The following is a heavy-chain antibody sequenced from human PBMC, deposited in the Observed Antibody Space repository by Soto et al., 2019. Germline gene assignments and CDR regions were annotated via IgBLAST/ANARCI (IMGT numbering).Heavy chain of an antibody. D-gene: IGHD3-9*01. Sequence: GGSLRLSCAASGFTFSSYSMNWVRQAPGKGLEWVSSISSSSSYIYYADSVKGRFTISRDNAKNSLYLQMNSLRAEDTAVYYCDREGFVLQYFGWLSPPDYSGHGTLITVSS. V-gene: IGHV3-21*01. CDR1: GFTFSSYS. CDR3: DREGFVLQYFGWLSPPDY. CDR2: ISSSSSYI. J-gene: IGHJ4*01.